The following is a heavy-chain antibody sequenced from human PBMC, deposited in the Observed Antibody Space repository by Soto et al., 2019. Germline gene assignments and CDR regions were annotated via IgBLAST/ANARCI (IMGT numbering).Heavy chain of an antibody. D-gene: IGHD2-15*01. Sequence: SVKVSCKASGGTFSSYATSWVRQAPGQGLEWMGGIIPIFGTANYAQKFQGRVTITADESTSTAYMELSSLRSEDTAVYYCARGHTRNPYNWFDPWGQGTLVTVSS. CDR3: ARGHTRNPYNWFDP. CDR2: IIPIFGTA. CDR1: GGTFSSYA. J-gene: IGHJ5*02. V-gene: IGHV1-69*13.